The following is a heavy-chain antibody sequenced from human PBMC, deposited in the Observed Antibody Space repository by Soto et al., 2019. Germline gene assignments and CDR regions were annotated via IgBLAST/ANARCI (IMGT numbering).Heavy chain of an antibody. CDR2: IRSKAYGGTT. J-gene: IGHJ4*02. V-gene: IGHV3-49*03. D-gene: IGHD5-18*01. Sequence: GGSLRLSCTASGFTFGDYAMSWFRQAPGKGLEWVGFIRSKAYGGTTEYAASVKGRFTISKDDSKSIAYLQMNSLKTEDTAVYYCTRPGVQLWLFDYWGQGTLVTVSS. CDR3: TRPGVQLWLFDY. CDR1: GFTFGDYA.